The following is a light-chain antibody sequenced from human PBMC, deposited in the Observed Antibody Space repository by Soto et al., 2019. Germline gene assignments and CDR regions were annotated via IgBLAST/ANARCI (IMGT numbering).Light chain of an antibody. Sequence: EIVLTQSPGTLSLSPGERATLSCRASQSVSTYLAWYQQKPGQAPRLLIHDAFSRAAGIPDRFSGSGSETDFTLTIRRLEPEDFAVYYCQQYATTWTFGQGTKVEIK. J-gene: IGKJ1*01. CDR2: DAF. CDR1: QSVSTY. CDR3: QQYATTWT. V-gene: IGKV3-20*01.